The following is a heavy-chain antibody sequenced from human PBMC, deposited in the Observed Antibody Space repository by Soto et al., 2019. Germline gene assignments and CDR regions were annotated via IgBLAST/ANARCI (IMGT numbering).Heavy chain of an antibody. CDR2: INVDESNK. Sequence: VGSLRLSCAASGFPFGNYWMHWVRQSPGKGLVWVSRINVDESNKYYADSVKGRFTISRDNAKNTLYMEMNSLGAEDTAVYYCAREAALHLTIDSWGQGTLVTVSS. D-gene: IGHD6-25*01. CDR3: AREAALHLTIDS. V-gene: IGHV3-74*01. CDR1: GFPFGNYW. J-gene: IGHJ4*02.